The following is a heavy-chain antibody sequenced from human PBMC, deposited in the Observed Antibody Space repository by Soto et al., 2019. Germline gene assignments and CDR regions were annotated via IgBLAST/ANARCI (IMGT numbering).Heavy chain of an antibody. CDR3: ELLFGESWGAFDI. D-gene: IGHD3-10*01. J-gene: IGHJ3*02. Sequence: QVQLVQSGAEVKKPGSSVKVSCKASGGTFSSYTISWVRQAPGQGLEWMGRIIPILGIANYAQKFQGRVTITADKSTSTAYMELSSLRSEDTAVYYCELLFGESWGAFDIWGQGTMVTVSS. V-gene: IGHV1-69*02. CDR1: GGTFSSYT. CDR2: IIPILGIA.